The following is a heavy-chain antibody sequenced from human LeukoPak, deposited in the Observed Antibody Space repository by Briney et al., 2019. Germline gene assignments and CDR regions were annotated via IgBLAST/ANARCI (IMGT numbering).Heavy chain of an antibody. D-gene: IGHD3-16*01. Sequence: GGSLRLSCAASGFTFSSYGMHWVRQAPGKGLEWVAVISYDGSNKYYADSVKGRFTISRDNSKNTLHLQMNSLRAEDTAVYYCARDHRGGFDYWGQGTLVTVSS. CDR1: GFTFSSYG. V-gene: IGHV3-30*03. J-gene: IGHJ4*02. CDR2: ISYDGSNK. CDR3: ARDHRGGFDY.